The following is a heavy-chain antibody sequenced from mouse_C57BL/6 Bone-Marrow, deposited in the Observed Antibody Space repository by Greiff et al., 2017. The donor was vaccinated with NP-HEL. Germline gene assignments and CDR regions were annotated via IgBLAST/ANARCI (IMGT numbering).Heavy chain of an antibody. D-gene: IGHD1-1*01. CDR2: IRLKSDNYAT. V-gene: IGHV6-3*01. J-gene: IGHJ2*01. CDR3: TATVVDY. CDR1: GFTFSNYW. Sequence: EVKLMESGGGLVQPGGSMKLSCVASGFTFSNYWMNWVRQSPEKGLEWVAQIRLKSDNYATNYAESVKGRFTISRDDSKSSVYLQMNNLRAEDTGIYYCTATVVDYWGQGTTLTVSS.